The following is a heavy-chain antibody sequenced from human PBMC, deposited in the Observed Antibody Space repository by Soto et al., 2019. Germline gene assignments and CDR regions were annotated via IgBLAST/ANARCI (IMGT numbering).Heavy chain of an antibody. D-gene: IGHD1-26*01. CDR2: INAGNGNT. J-gene: IGHJ2*01. CDR1: GYTFTSYA. Sequence: QVQLVQSGAEVKKPGASVKVSCKAYGYTFTSYAMHWVRQAAGQRLEWMGWINAGNGNTKYSQKFQGRVTITRDTSASTAYMELSSLRSEDTAVYYCARGGSLYWYFDLWGRGTLVTVSS. CDR3: ARGGSLYWYFDL. V-gene: IGHV1-3*01.